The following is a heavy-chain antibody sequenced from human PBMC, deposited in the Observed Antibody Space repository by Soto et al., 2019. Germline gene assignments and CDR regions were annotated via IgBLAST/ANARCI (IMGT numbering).Heavy chain of an antibody. V-gene: IGHV3-73*01. CDR1: GFTLSGSA. J-gene: IGHJ4*02. CDR2: IRSKANSYAT. Sequence: PGGSLRLSCAASGFTLSGSAVHWVRQASGKGLEWVGRIRSKANSYATAHAASVQGRFTISRDDSKNTAWLQMNSLKTDDTAVYYCTINGYTNYDPDYWGQGTLVTVSS. CDR3: TINGYTNYDPDY. D-gene: IGHD3-3*01.